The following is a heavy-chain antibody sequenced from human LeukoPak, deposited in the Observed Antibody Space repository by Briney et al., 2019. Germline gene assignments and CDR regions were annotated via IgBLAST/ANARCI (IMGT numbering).Heavy chain of an antibody. Sequence: PSETLSLTCTVSGGSISSYYWSWIRQPPGKGLEWIGYIYYSGSTNYNPSLKSRVTISVDTSKNQFSLKLSSVTAADTAVYYCARYYYDSSGYLGFDYWGQGTLVTVSS. CDR3: ARYYYDSSGYLGFDY. V-gene: IGHV4-59*01. D-gene: IGHD3-22*01. J-gene: IGHJ4*02. CDR1: GGSISSYY. CDR2: IYYSGST.